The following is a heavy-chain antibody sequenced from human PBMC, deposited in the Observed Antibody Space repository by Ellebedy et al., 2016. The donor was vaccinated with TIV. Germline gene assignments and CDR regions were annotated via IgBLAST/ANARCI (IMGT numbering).Heavy chain of an antibody. CDR2: IYYSGST. V-gene: IGHV4-59*08. D-gene: IGHD4-11*01. CDR1: GGSISSYY. J-gene: IGHJ5*02. CDR3: ARLHKDYSLPKGWFNP. Sequence: SETLSLTXTVSGGSISSYYWSWIRQPPGKGLEWIGYIYYSGSTNYNPSLKSRVTISVDTSKNQFSLKLNSVTAADTAVYYCARLHKDYSLPKGWFNPWGQGTLVTVSS.